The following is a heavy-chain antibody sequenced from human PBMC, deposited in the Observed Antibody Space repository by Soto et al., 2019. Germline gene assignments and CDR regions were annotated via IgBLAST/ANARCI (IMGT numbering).Heavy chain of an antibody. D-gene: IGHD1-26*01. J-gene: IGHJ4*02. Sequence: QVQLQESGPGVVEPSQTLSPTCTVSGGSINNNGYFWSWIRPPPGSGLEWIGHIYHSGSTYSNPSLKSRLTISVDTSKNQFSLKLSSVTAADTAVYYCARGPSGDKVDYWGQGTLVTVSS. CDR2: IYHSGST. V-gene: IGHV4-30-4*01. CDR3: ARGPSGDKVDY. CDR1: GGSINNNGYF.